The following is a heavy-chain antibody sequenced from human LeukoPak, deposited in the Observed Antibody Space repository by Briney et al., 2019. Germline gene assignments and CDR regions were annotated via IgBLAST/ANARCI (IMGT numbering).Heavy chain of an antibody. J-gene: IGHJ4*02. V-gene: IGHV3-30*04. Sequence: RAGGSLRLSCAASGFTFSSYAMHWVRQAPGKGLEWVAVISYDGSNKYYADSVKGRFTISRDNSKNTLYLQMNSLRAEDTAVYYCARIIPAAMRGNFDYWGQGTLVTVSS. CDR1: GFTFSSYA. D-gene: IGHD2-2*01. CDR2: ISYDGSNK. CDR3: ARIIPAAMRGNFDY.